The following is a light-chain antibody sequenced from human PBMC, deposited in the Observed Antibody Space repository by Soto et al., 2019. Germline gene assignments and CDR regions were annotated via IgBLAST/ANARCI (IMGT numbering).Light chain of an antibody. J-gene: IGKJ1*01. CDR1: QSVSSY. CDR3: QQRSNWPPWT. Sequence: EIVLTHSPSTLSLSPGERATLSCMASQSVSSYLAWYQQKPGQAPRLLIYDASNRATGIPARFSGSGSGKDFTLTISSLEPEDFAVYYCQQRSNWPPWTFGQGTEVDIK. CDR2: DAS. V-gene: IGKV3-11*01.